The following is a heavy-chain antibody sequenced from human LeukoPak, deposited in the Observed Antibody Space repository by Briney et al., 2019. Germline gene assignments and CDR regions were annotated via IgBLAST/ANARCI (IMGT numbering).Heavy chain of an antibody. CDR2: IYYSGST. CDR1: GGSIRSTSYY. Sequence: SETLSLTCTVSGGSIRSTSYYWGWIRQPPGKGLEWIGSIYYSGSTYYNPSLKSRVTISVDTSKNQFSLKLRSVTAADTAVYYCARVVGVAVAGKLDYWGQGTLVTVSS. D-gene: IGHD6-19*01. V-gene: IGHV4-39*07. J-gene: IGHJ4*02. CDR3: ARVVGVAVAGKLDY.